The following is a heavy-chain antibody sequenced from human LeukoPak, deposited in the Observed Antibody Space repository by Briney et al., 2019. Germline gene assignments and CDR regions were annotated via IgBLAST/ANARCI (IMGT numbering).Heavy chain of an antibody. J-gene: IGHJ4*02. CDR2: IYYSGST. CDR3: ARERGGSPYYFDY. CDR1: GGSISSGGYY. V-gene: IGHV4-31*03. D-gene: IGHD1-26*01. Sequence: KSSETLSLTCTVSGGSISSGGYYWSWIRQHPGKGLEWIGYIYYSGSTYYSPSLKSRVTISVDTSKNQFSLKLSSVTAADTAVYYCARERGGSPYYFDYWGQGTLVTVSS.